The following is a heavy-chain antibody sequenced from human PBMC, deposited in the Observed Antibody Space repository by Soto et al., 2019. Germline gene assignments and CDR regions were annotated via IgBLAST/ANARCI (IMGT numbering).Heavy chain of an antibody. CDR3: ARRMRAVAGTDYFDY. Sequence: SETLSLTCTVSDGSISSSSYYWGWIRQPPGKGLEWIGSIYYSGSTYYNPSLKSRVAISVDTSKNQFSLKLSSVTAADTAVYYCARRMRAVAGTDYFDYWGQGTLVTVSS. V-gene: IGHV4-39*01. D-gene: IGHD6-19*01. CDR1: DGSISSSSYY. J-gene: IGHJ4*02. CDR2: IYYSGST.